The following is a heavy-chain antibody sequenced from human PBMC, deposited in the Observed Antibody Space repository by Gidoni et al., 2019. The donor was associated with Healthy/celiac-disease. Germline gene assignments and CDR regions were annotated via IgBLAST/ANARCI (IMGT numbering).Heavy chain of an antibody. CDR2: IYYSGST. J-gene: IGHJ5*02. V-gene: IGHV4-39*01. Sequence: QLQLQESGPGLAKPSENLSLTCTVTGGSISSCSYYWGWIRQPPGKGLEWIGSIYYSGSTYYSPSLKSRVTISVDTSKNQFSLKLSSVTAADTAVYYCARHLDKCSGPNWFDPWGQGTLVTVSS. D-gene: IGHD3-10*02. CDR3: ARHLDKCSGPNWFDP. CDR1: GGSISSCSYY.